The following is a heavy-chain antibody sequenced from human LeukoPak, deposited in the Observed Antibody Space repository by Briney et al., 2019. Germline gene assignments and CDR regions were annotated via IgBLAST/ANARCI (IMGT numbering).Heavy chain of an antibody. CDR2: IRFDGTSD. V-gene: IGHV3-30*02. CDR1: GFTFSSYS. Sequence: GGSLRLSCAASGFTFSSYSMNWVRQAPGEGLEWVAFIRFDGTSDYYADSVKGRFTISRDNAKNNLYLQMDSLRPDDTAVYYCARVDIFTSYYYMDVWGKGTTVTVSS. D-gene: IGHD3-9*01. CDR3: ARVDIFTSYYYMDV. J-gene: IGHJ6*04.